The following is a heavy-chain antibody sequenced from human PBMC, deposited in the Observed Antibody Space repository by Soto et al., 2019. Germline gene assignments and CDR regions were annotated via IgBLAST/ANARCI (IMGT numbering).Heavy chain of an antibody. V-gene: IGHV1-18*01. Sequence: GASVKVSCKASGYTFTSSGMSWVRQAPGQGLEWMGWISAHTGSSEYAQRFQGRVTMTTDRSTSTAYMELRSLRSDDTAVYYCARAFFYQGRDSRGYSFDDFDFWGRGTLVTVSS. CDR2: ISAHTGSS. CDR3: ARAFFYQGRDSRGYSFDDFDF. CDR1: GYTFTSSG. D-gene: IGHD3-22*01. J-gene: IGHJ3*01.